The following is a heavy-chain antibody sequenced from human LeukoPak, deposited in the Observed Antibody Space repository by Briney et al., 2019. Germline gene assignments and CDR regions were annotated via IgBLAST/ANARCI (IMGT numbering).Heavy chain of an antibody. CDR3: AKDLGSYYDFWSGYNY. Sequence: GGPLRLSCAASGFTFSSYALSWVRQAPGKGLEWVSAISGSGGSTYYADSVKGRFTISRDNSNNTLYLQMNSLRAEDTAVYYCAKDLGSYYDFWSGYNYWGQGTLVTVSS. V-gene: IGHV3-23*01. CDR1: GFTFSSYA. CDR2: ISGSGGST. J-gene: IGHJ4*02. D-gene: IGHD3-3*01.